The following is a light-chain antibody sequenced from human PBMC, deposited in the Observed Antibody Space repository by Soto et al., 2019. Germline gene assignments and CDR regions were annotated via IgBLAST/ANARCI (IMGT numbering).Light chain of an antibody. V-gene: IGKV1-8*01. CDR2: DTS. Sequence: AIRMTQSPSSFSAATGDRVTVTCRASQGVSSFLAWYQQKPGKAPKLLIYDTSTLQTGVPSRFSGSGSGTDLVHTISNLPSEDAATYWWQQYFRYPLTLGRGTKVEI. CDR1: QGVSSF. CDR3: QQYFRYPLT. J-gene: IGKJ4*01.